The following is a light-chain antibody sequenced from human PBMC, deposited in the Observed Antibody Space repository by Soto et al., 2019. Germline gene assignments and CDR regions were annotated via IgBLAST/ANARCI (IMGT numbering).Light chain of an antibody. CDR2: AAS. CDR3: QNYYSAPET. V-gene: IGKV1-27*01. Sequence: DIQMTQSQSSLSASVGDRVTITCRASQGISSYLAWYQQKPGKVPKVLIYAASTLHSGVTSRFSGSGSGTEFTLTISNVQPEDVATYYCQNYYSAPETFGQGTKVEIK. CDR1: QGISSY. J-gene: IGKJ1*01.